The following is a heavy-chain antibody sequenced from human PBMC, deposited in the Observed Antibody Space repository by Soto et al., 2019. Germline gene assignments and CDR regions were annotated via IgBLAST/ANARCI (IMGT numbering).Heavy chain of an antibody. CDR1: GFTFSSDW. Sequence: EVQLVESGGGLVQPGGSLRLSCVASGFTFSSDWMHWVRQGAGKGLVWVSRINMDGSVTNYAASVKGRFTISRDNAKNTVYLQMNSLRVEDTAVYYCARGPRGVYGNDYWGQGALVTVSS. V-gene: IGHV3-74*01. D-gene: IGHD2-8*02. J-gene: IGHJ4*02. CDR3: ARGPRGVYGNDY. CDR2: INMDGSVT.